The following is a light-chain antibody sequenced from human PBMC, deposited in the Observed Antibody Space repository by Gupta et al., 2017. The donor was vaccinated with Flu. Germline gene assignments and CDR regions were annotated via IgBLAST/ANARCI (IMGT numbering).Light chain of an antibody. J-gene: IGKJ2*01. Sequence: IVLTQSPGSLSLSQGEGATLSCRASQTVAGSFLAWYQQQPGQAPRLLIYGASTRAPGIPDRFSGSGSGTDFTLTITRLEPEDFAVYYCQLYGSSPAYTFGQGTKLEI. CDR3: QLYGSSPAYT. CDR2: GAS. V-gene: IGKV3-20*01. CDR1: QTVAGSF.